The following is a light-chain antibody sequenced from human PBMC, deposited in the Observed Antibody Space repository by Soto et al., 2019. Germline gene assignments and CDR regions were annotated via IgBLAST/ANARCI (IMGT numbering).Light chain of an antibody. Sequence: DIVMTQFPDSLAVSLGERAAINCKSSQSVLYSFTNKNYLAWYQQKPGQPPKLLIYWASTRESGVPDRFSGGGSGTDFPLTINSLQAEDVAVYYCHQYYTTPQTFGQGTKVEIK. J-gene: IGKJ1*01. CDR1: QSVLYSFTNKNY. CDR3: HQYYTTPQT. V-gene: IGKV4-1*01. CDR2: WAS.